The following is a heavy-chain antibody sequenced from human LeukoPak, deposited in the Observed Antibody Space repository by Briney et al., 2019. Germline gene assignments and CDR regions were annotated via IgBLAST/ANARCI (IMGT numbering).Heavy chain of an antibody. J-gene: IGHJ6*03. CDR3: ARGAYDTSGYYNMDV. D-gene: IGHD3-22*01. V-gene: IGHV4-61*02. Sequence: PSQTLSLTCTVSGGSISSGSYYWSWIRQPAGKGLEWIGRIYTSGSTNYNPSLKSRVTMSLDTSKKQFSLKLSSVTAADTAVYYCARGAYDTSGYYNMDVWGKGTTVIISS. CDR1: GGSISSGSYY. CDR2: IYTSGST.